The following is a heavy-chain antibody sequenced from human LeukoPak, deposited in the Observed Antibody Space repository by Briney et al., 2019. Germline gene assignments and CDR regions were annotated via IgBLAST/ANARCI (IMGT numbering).Heavy chain of an antibody. V-gene: IGHV3-23*01. CDR1: GFXFSGYA. Sequence: GGSLRLSCAASGFXFSGYAMSWVRQAPGKGLEWVSSISESGGSTYYADSVKGRLTISRDNSKNTLYLQLNSLRAEDTALYYCAKHSTLFATSPFDYWGRGTLVTVSS. CDR3: AKHSTLFATSPFDY. J-gene: IGHJ4*02. D-gene: IGHD1-26*01. CDR2: ISESGGST.